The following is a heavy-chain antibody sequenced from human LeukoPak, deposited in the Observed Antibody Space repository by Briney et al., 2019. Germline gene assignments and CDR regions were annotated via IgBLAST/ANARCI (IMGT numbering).Heavy chain of an antibody. Sequence: SETLSLTCTVSTDSITSDSYSWAWIRQSPGKDLEWIGSINYGGTTFYNPALKSRVTFSIATPKRQFSLSLRSVSAADTAVYYCARQPMTGYWNYYFYGMDVWGQGTTVIVSS. CDR2: INYGGTT. J-gene: IGHJ6*02. CDR1: TDSITSDSYS. D-gene: IGHD1-1*01. V-gene: IGHV4-39*01. CDR3: ARQPMTGYWNYYFYGMDV.